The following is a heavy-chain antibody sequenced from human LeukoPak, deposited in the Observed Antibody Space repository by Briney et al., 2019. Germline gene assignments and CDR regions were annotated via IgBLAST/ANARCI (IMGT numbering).Heavy chain of an antibody. CDR1: GYSFTSYW. D-gene: IGHD5-24*01. Sequence: GESLKISCKGSGYSFTSYWIGWVRQMPGKGLEWMGIIYPGDSDTRYSPSFQGQVTISADKSIRTAYLQWSSLKASDTAMYYCARRPLMFDGYDAFDIWGQGTMVTVPS. V-gene: IGHV5-51*01. CDR3: ARRPLMFDGYDAFDI. CDR2: IYPGDSDT. J-gene: IGHJ3*02.